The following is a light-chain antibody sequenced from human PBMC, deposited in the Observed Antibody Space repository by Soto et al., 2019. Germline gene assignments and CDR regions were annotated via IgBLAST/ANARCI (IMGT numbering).Light chain of an antibody. Sequence: QSVLTQPPSVSAAPGQKVTISCSGSTSNIGNNYVSWYQQLPGTAPKLLIYDNNLRPSGIPDRFSGSKSGTSATLGITGLQTGDEADYYCGTWDSSLRGVIFGGGTKLTVL. CDR1: TSNIGNNY. CDR2: DNN. J-gene: IGLJ2*01. V-gene: IGLV1-51*01. CDR3: GTWDSSLRGVI.